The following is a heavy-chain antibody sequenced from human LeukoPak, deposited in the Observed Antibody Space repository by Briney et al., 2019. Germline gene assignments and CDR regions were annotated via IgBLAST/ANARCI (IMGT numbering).Heavy chain of an antibody. V-gene: IGHV3-48*01. CDR2: ISRSSSTI. J-gene: IGHJ5*02. D-gene: IGHD3-3*01. Sequence: PGGSLRLSCAVSGFTFSTYTMNWVRQAPGKGLEWISYISRSSSTIYYADSVKGRFTISRDNAKNSLYLQMNSLRAEDTAVYYCARAGPRIDFWSGYPNNWFDPWGQGTLVTVSS. CDR1: GFTFSTYT. CDR3: ARAGPRIDFWSGYPNNWFDP.